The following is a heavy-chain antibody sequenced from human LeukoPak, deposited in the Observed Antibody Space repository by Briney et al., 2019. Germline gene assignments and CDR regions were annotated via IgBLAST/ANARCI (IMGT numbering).Heavy chain of an antibody. Sequence: GGSLRLSCAASGYTFRTSEMNWVRQAPGKGLEWVSYISASGSGSTKYYADSVRGRFIISRDNAKNSLYLQMSSLRDEDTAVYYCARVGATHSAFDVWGQGTMVTVSP. CDR1: GYTFRTSE. D-gene: IGHD1-26*01. CDR2: ISASGSGSTK. CDR3: ARVGATHSAFDV. V-gene: IGHV3-48*03. J-gene: IGHJ3*01.